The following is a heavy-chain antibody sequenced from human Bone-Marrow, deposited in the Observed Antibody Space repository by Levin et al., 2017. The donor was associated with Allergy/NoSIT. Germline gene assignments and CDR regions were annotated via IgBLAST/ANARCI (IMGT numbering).Heavy chain of an antibody. V-gene: IGHV5-10-1*01. CDR2: IDPSDSYT. Sequence: GGSLRLSCEGSGYSFTTYFITWVRQMPGKGLEWMGRIDPSDSYTNYSPSFQGHVTISADKSINTAYLQWSSLQASDTAMYYCARLLRGSYYYMDVWGKGTTVTVSS. J-gene: IGHJ6*03. CDR1: GYSFTTYF. D-gene: IGHD3-10*01. CDR3: ARLLRGSYYYMDV.